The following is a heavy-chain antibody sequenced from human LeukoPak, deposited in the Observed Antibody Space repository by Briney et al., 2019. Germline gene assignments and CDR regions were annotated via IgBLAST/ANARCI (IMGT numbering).Heavy chain of an antibody. CDR3: ARRRSGGNCCAFDY. Sequence: SETLSLTCTVSGGSITSSSYYWGWIRQPPGKGLEGIGNIYYSGSTSYNPSLKSRVTISIDTSRNQVSLILNSVTAADTAVYYCARRRSGGNCCAFDYWGQGTLVSVSS. V-gene: IGHV4-39*01. J-gene: IGHJ4*02. D-gene: IGHD2-15*01. CDR1: GGSITSSSYY. CDR2: IYYSGST.